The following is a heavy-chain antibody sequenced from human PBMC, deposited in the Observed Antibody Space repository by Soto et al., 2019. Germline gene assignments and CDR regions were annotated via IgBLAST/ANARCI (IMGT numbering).Heavy chain of an antibody. J-gene: IGHJ4*02. V-gene: IGHV4-39*01. D-gene: IGHD2-21*02. CDR2: IYYSRST. CDR1: GGSISSSSYY. CDR3: ARLGFGGDLDY. Sequence: QLQLQESGPGLVKPSETLSLTCTVSGGSISSSSYYWGWIRPPTGKGLDGIGSIYYSRSTYYNPSLKSRDTISVDTSETQFSLTLSCVTAADAAVYYCARLGFGGDLDYWGQGTLVTVSS.